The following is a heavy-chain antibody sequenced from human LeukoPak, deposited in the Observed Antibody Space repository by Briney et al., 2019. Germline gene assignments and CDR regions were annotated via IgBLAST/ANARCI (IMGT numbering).Heavy chain of an antibody. D-gene: IGHD2-21*01. J-gene: IGHJ4*01. V-gene: IGHV4-38-2*02. Sequence: SETLSLTCSVSGYSISSGYYWGWIRQPPGKGLEWIGSLYHSGTAYYNQSLKSGVAISIDKSKIQFALMLSSVTAADTAVYYCARGRPYSDYWGHGSLVTVSS. CDR3: ARGRPYSDY. CDR1: GYSISSGYY. CDR2: LYHSGTA.